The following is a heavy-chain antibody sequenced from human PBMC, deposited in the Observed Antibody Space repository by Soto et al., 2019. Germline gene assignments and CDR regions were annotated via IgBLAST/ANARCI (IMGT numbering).Heavy chain of an antibody. D-gene: IGHD6-19*01. CDR1: GGSISSGDYY. Sequence: QVQLQESGPGLVKPSQTLSLTCTVSGGSISSGDYYWSWIRQPPGKGLEWLGYIYYSGSTYYNPSLKXRXTXAXXTSKNHISPKLGLGTAAEAAGYYVADSGSGRAFEFWGQGTMVSVPS. V-gene: IGHV4-30-4*01. J-gene: IGHJ3*01. CDR3: ADSGSGRAFEF. CDR2: IYYSGST.